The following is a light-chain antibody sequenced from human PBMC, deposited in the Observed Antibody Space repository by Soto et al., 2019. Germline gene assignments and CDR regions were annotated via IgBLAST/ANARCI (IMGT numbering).Light chain of an antibody. CDR3: HQYNNWPWT. V-gene: IGKV3-20*01. J-gene: IGKJ1*01. CDR1: QSVSSSY. CDR2: AAS. Sequence: EIVFTQSPGTLSLSPGERATLSCRASQSVSSSYLAWYQQKPGQAPRILIYAASTRATGIPVRFSGSGSETEFTLTIRRLQSEDSALYYCHQYNNWPWTFGQGTKVDIK.